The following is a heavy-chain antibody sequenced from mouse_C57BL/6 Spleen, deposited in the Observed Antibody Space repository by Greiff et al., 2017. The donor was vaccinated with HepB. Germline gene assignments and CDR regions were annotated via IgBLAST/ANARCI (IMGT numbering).Heavy chain of an antibody. CDR2: IHPNSGST. V-gene: IGHV1-64*01. D-gene: IGHD2-1*01. CDR3: AREDGNYGFDY. Sequence: VQLQQPGAELVKPGASVKLSCKASGYTFTSYWMHWVKQRPGQGLEWIGMIHPNSGSTNYNEKFKSKATLTVDKSSSTAYMQLSSLTSEDSAVYYCAREDGNYGFDYWGQGTTLTVSS. CDR1: GYTFTSYW. J-gene: IGHJ2*01.